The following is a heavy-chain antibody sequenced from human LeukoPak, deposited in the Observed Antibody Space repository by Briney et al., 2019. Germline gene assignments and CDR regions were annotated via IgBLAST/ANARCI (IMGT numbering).Heavy chain of an antibody. CDR2: IKPGDSIT. Sequence: GASVKVSCKASGYTFTTYYMHWVRQAPGQGLEWIGIIKPGDSITSYSQNFRGRVTMTRDMSTTTVYMEMSSLRSDDTAVYYCARDRKSEIGGAIAGHYMDVWGIGTTVTVSS. J-gene: IGHJ6*03. CDR3: ARDRKSEIGGAIAGHYMDV. V-gene: IGHV1-46*01. D-gene: IGHD3-16*02. CDR1: GYTFTTYY.